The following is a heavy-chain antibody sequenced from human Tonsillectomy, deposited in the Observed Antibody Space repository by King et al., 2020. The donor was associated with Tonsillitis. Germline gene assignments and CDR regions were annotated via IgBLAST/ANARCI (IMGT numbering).Heavy chain of an antibody. D-gene: IGHD2-2*01. CDR2: IKSKTDGGTT. J-gene: IGHJ5*02. Sequence: VQLVESGGGLVKPGGSLRLSCAASGFTFNNAWMNWVRQAPGKGLEWVGRIKSKTDGGTTDYAAPVKGRFTISRDDSKNTVYLQMNGLKTEDTAVYYCTTSEIVVVPAAPVTWGQGTLVTVS. V-gene: IGHV3-15*07. CDR3: TTSEIVVVPAAPVT. CDR1: GFTFNNAW.